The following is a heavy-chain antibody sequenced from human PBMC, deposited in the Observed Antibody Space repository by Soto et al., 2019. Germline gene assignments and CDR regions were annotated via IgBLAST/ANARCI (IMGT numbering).Heavy chain of an antibody. CDR3: AKTYYDSIWGSYRFYYFDY. D-gene: IGHD3-16*02. Sequence: EVQLLESGGGLVQPGGSLRLSCAASGFTFSSYAMSWVRQAPGKGLEWVSAISGSGGSTYYADSVKGRFTISRDNSKKTLYLPMNSLRAEDTAVYYCAKTYYDSIWGSYRFYYFDYWGQGTLVTVSS. CDR2: ISGSGGST. J-gene: IGHJ4*02. V-gene: IGHV3-23*01. CDR1: GFTFSSYA.